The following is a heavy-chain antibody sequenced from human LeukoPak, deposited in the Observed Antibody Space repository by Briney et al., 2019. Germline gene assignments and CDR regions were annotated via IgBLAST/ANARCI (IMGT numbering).Heavy chain of an antibody. CDR2: IYHSGST. CDR1: GYSISSGYY. J-gene: IGHJ6*02. D-gene: IGHD6-13*01. CDR3: ARGHSSSWFTLGYYYGMDV. Sequence: SETLSLTCAVSGYSISSGYYWGWIRQPPGKGLEWIGSIYHSGSTYYNPSLKSRVTISVDTSKNQFSLKLSSVTAADTAVYYCARGHSSSWFTLGYYYGMDVWGQGTTVTVSS. V-gene: IGHV4-38-2*01.